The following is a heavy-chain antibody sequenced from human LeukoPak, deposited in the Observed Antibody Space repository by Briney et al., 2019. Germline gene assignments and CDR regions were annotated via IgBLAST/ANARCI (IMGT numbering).Heavy chain of an antibody. CDR3: ARASGTLGYCSSTSCPRYFDY. V-gene: IGHV1-2*02. Sequence: ASVKVSCKASGYTFTGYYMHWVRQAPGQGLEWMGWINSNSGGTNYAQKFQGRVTMTRDTSISTAYMELSRLRSDDTAVYYCARASGTLGYCSSTSCPRYFDYWGQGTLVTVSS. CDR2: INSNSGGT. CDR1: GYTFTGYY. D-gene: IGHD2-2*01. J-gene: IGHJ4*02.